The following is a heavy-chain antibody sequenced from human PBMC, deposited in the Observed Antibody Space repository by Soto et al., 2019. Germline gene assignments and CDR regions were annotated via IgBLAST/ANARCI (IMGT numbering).Heavy chain of an antibody. CDR1: GFTFSSYG. J-gene: IGHJ4*02. CDR2: ISYDGSNK. V-gene: IGHV3-30*18. D-gene: IGHD2-2*01. CDR3: ANAPAIVLGPAAMGGDY. Sequence: QVQLVESGGGVVQPGRSLRVSCAASGFTFSSYGMHWVRQAPGKGLEWVAVISYDGSNKYYADSVKGRFTISRDNSKNKLYRQMNSLRVEDTAVYYWANAPAIVLGPAAMGGDYWGQGTLVTVSS.